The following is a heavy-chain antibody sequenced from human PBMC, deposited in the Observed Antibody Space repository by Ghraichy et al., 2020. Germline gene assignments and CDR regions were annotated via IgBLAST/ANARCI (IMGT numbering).Heavy chain of an antibody. V-gene: IGHV4-59*01. CDR2: IYYSGST. D-gene: IGHD5-18*01. CDR3: ARVGGERGYSYGYGYYYYGMDV. CDR1: GGSISSYY. Sequence: SETLSLTCTVSGGSISSYYWSWIRQPPGKGLEWIGYIYYSGSTNYNPSLKSRVNISVDTSKNQFYLKLSSVTAADTDVYYCARVGGERGYSYGYGYYYYGMDVGCQWTTVTVSS. J-gene: IGHJ6*02.